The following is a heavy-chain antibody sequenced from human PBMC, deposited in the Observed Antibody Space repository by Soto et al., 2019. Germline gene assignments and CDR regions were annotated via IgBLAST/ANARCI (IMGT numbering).Heavy chain of an antibody. V-gene: IGHV2-5*02. CDR2: IYWDDDK. Sequence: QITLKESGPTLVKPTQTLTLTCTFSGFSLSTSGVGVGWIRQPPGKALEWLALIYWDDDKRYSPSLKSRLTITKDTSKNQVVLKTTNMDPVDTATYYCATTPDPGGLLYFQHWGQGTLVTVSS. CDR3: ATTPDPGGLLYFQH. J-gene: IGHJ1*01. CDR1: GFSLSTSGVG. D-gene: IGHD2-21*01.